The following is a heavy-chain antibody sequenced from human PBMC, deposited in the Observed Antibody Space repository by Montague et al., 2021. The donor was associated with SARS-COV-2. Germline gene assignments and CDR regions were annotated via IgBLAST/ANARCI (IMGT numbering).Heavy chain of an antibody. Sequence: SLRLSCAASGFTFSSYSMNWVRQAPGKGLEWVPSISSSSSYIYYADSVKGRFTISRDNAKNSLYLQMNSLRAEDTAVYYCARDPLDYGLWSSGSYYNAYYHYYGKDVWGQGTTVTVSS. J-gene: IGHJ6*02. V-gene: IGHV3-21*01. CDR2: ISSSSSYI. D-gene: IGHD3-10*01. CDR1: GFTFSSYS. CDR3: ARDPLDYGLWSSGSYYNAYYHYYGKDV.